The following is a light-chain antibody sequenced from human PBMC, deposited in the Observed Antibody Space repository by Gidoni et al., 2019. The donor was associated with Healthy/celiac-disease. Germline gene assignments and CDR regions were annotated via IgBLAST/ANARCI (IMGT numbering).Light chain of an antibody. CDR1: SSDVGSYNR. CDR2: EVS. V-gene: IGLV2-18*02. CDR3: SSYTSSSNGV. J-gene: IGLJ3*02. Sequence: QSALTQPPSVSGSPGQSVTISCTGTSSDVGSYNRVSWYQQPPGTAPKLMIYEVSNRPSGVPERFSGSKSGKTAYLTISGLQAEDEADYYCSSYTSSSNGVFGGGTKLTVL.